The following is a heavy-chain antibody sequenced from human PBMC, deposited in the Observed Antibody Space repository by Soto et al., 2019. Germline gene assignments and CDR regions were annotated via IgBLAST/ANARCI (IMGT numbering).Heavy chain of an antibody. J-gene: IGHJ6*02. D-gene: IGHD5-12*01. CDR2: IYYSGST. Sequence: SETLSLTCTVSVGSIISYYWSWIRQPPGKGLEWIGYIYYSGSTNYNPPLKSRVTISVDTSKNQFSLKLSSVTAADTAVYYCARDQDRSGYDYYYYYGMDVWGQGTTVTVSS. CDR1: VGSIISYY. CDR3: ARDQDRSGYDYYYYYGMDV. V-gene: IGHV4-59*01.